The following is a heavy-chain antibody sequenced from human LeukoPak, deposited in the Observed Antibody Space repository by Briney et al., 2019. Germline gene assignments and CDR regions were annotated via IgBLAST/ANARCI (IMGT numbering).Heavy chain of an antibody. Sequence: GASVKVSCKASGYTFTSYYMHWVRQAPGQGLEWMGIINPSGGSTSYAQKFQGSVTMTRDTSTSTVYMELSSLRSEATAVYYCARDGSYSAIGPPKNAFDIWGQGTMVTVSS. CDR1: GYTFTSYY. CDR2: INPSGGST. D-gene: IGHD1-26*01. V-gene: IGHV1-46*01. CDR3: ARDGSYSAIGPPKNAFDI. J-gene: IGHJ3*02.